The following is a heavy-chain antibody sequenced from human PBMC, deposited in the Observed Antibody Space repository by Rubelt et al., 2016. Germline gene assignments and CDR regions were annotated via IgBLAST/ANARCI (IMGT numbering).Heavy chain of an antibody. D-gene: IGHD5-24*01. J-gene: IGHJ4*02. CDR1: GGSISSSSYY. CDR2: IHYRGST. CDR3: ARVEMATIFY. V-gene: IGHV4-39*07. Sequence: QLQLQESGPGLVKPSETLSLTCTVSGGSISSSSYYWGWIRQPPGKGLEWIGSIHYRGSTNYNPSCKGGGHIAVDKSKNQFSLQLSSLTAADTAVYYCARVEMATIFYWGQGTLVTVSS.